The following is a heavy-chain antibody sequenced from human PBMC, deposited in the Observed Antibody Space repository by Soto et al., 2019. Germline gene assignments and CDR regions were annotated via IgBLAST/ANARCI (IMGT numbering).Heavy chain of an antibody. CDR3: ARDGLFGVIMYSGMDV. J-gene: IGHJ6*02. D-gene: IGHD3-3*01. Sequence: EVQLVESGGNLVQPGGSLRLSCAASGFTFSTYWMHWVRQAPGKGLVWVSRINSDGTSTKYSDSVKGRFTISRDNAKNTLYLQMNSLRVEDTAVYFCARDGLFGVIMYSGMDVWGQGTTVTVS. CDR2: INSDGTST. V-gene: IGHV3-74*03. CDR1: GFTFSTYW.